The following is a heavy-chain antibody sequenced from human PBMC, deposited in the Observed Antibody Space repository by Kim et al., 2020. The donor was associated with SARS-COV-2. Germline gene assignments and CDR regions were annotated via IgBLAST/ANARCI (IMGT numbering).Heavy chain of an antibody. Sequence: STSYAQKFQGRVTRTRDTSTSTVYMELSSLRSEDTAVYYCARDLHYGVDYWGQGTLVTVSS. CDR2: ST. D-gene: IGHD4-17*01. CDR3: ARDLHYGVDY. V-gene: IGHV1-46*01. J-gene: IGHJ4*02.